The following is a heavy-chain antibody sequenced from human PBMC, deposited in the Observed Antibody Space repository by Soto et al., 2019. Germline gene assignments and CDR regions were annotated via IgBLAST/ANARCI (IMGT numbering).Heavy chain of an antibody. Sequence: EEQLLDSGGGLVQPGGSLRLSCAASGFTFSSYAMSWVRQAPGKGLEWVSAISGSGDSTYYADSVRGRFTISRDNSKNTLYLQVNSLRAEDTAVYSCAKSRGSTTVCSGVCSSMDVWGQGTTVTVSS. CDR2: ISGSGDST. D-gene: IGHD2-2*01. CDR3: AKSRGSTTVCSGVCSSMDV. J-gene: IGHJ6*02. V-gene: IGHV3-23*01. CDR1: GFTFSSYA.